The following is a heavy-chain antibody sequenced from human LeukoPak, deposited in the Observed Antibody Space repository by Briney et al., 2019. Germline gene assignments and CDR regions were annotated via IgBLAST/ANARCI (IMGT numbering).Heavy chain of an antibody. CDR2: MNPNSGNT. V-gene: IGHV1-8*01. Sequence: ASVKVSCKASGYTFTSYDINWVRQATGQGLEWMGWMNPNSGNTGYAQKFQGRVTMTRNTSISTAYMELSSLRSEDTAVYYCARDAAAAGNYYYYMDVWGKGTTVTVSS. D-gene: IGHD6-13*01. CDR1: GYTFTSYD. J-gene: IGHJ6*03. CDR3: ARDAAAAGNYYYYMDV.